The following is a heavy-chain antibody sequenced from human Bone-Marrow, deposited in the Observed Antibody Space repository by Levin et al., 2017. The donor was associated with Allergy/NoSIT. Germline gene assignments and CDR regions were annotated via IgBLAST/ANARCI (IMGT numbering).Heavy chain of an antibody. CDR1: GNTLTDMS. J-gene: IGHJ4*02. CDR3: ATFSAYDTNGYYFDY. V-gene: IGHV1-24*01. D-gene: IGHD3-22*01. CDR2: FDPEDGET. Sequence: GGSLRLSCKVSGNTLTDMSIHWVRQAPGEGLEWMGGFDPEDGETIYAQKFKGRVTMTEDTATDTAFMELSSLRSEDTAVYYCATFSAYDTNGYYFDYWGQGTLVTVSS.